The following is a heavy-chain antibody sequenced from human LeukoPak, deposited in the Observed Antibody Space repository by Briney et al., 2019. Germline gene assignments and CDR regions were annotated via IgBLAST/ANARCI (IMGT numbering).Heavy chain of an antibody. D-gene: IGHD2-2*01. CDR3: ASAPVVPAAIYDFDY. V-gene: IGHV4-34*01. Sequence: TSETLSLTCAVYGGSFSGYYWSWIRQPPGKGLEWIGEINHSGSTNYNPSLKSRVTISVDTSKNQFSLKLSSVTAADTAVYYCASAPVVPAAIYDFDYWGQGTLVTVSS. J-gene: IGHJ4*02. CDR1: GGSFSGYY. CDR2: INHSGST.